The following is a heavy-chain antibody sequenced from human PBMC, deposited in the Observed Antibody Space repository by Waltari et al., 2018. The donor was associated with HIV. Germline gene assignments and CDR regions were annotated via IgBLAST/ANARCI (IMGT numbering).Heavy chain of an antibody. J-gene: IGHJ6*02. D-gene: IGHD1-26*01. Sequence: EVQLVESGGGLIETGGSLRLSCAASGFTVSSNYMSWVRQAPGKGLGWVSVIYSGGSSYYADSVKGRFTISRDNSKNTVSLHMNSLRAEDTAVYYCARDPRSSGYYGVDVWGQGTAVTVSS. CDR2: IYSGGSS. CDR1: GFTVSSNY. CDR3: ARDPRSSGYYGVDV. V-gene: IGHV3-53*01.